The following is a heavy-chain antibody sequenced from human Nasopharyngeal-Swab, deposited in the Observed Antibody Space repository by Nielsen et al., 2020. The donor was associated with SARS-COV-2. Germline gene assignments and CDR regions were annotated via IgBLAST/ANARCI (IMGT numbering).Heavy chain of an antibody. D-gene: IGHD3-10*01. CDR1: GFTFSSYA. Sequence: GESLKIPCAASGFTFSSYALSWVRQAPGKGLDWVSAISGSGGSTYYADSVKGRFTITRDNSKYTLYLQMNSLRAEDTAVYYCAKAGRAMVRGVTSFDYWGQGTLVTVSS. CDR2: ISGSGGST. V-gene: IGHV3-23*01. CDR3: AKAGRAMVRGVTSFDY. J-gene: IGHJ4*02.